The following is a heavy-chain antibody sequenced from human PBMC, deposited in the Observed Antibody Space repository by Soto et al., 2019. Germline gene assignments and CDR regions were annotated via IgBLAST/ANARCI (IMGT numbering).Heavy chain of an antibody. V-gene: IGHV3-13*01. CDR2: MGGAGAR. D-gene: IGHD3-10*01. Sequence: LRLSCAAFGFTYNSYDMIWVRQVTGKGLEWIASMGGAGAREYSGSVKGRFIISRDNAKNSLYLQMDSLRVADTGVYYCTRATFGVGMDLWGHGTPVTVSS. CDR3: TRATFGVGMDL. CDR1: GFTYNSYD. J-gene: IGHJ6*02.